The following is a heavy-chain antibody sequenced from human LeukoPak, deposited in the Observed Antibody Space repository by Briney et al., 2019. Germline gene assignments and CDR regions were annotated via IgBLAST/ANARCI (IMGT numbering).Heavy chain of an antibody. D-gene: IGHD2-2*01. Sequence: GGSLRLSCVASGFTFSRYAITWVRQAPGKGLEWVSSIGTSGNRYYADSVRGRFTISRENYRNTVYLQMNSLRVEDTDTYDCAKGGIGVPGFTDGWGQGTLVTVSA. CDR1: GFTFSRYA. CDR2: IGTSGNR. V-gene: IGHV3-23*01. CDR3: AKGGIGVPGFTDG. J-gene: IGHJ4*02.